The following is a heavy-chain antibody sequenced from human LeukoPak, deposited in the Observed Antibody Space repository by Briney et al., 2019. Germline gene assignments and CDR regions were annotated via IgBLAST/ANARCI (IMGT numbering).Heavy chain of an antibody. Sequence: PSETLSLTCAVYSGSFSGYYWSWIRQPPGKGLEWIGEINHSGSTNYNPSLKSRVIISVDTSKNQFSLKLSSVTAADTAVYYCARPLRDWDYDILTGLFDPWGQGTLVTVSS. CDR1: SGSFSGYY. D-gene: IGHD3-9*01. J-gene: IGHJ5*02. CDR2: INHSGST. V-gene: IGHV4-34*01. CDR3: ARPLRDWDYDILTGLFDP.